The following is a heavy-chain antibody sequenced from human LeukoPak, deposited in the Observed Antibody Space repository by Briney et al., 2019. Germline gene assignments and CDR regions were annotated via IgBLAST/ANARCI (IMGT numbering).Heavy chain of an antibody. V-gene: IGHV3-7*01. CDR1: SSYW. J-gene: IGHJ4*02. D-gene: IGHD6-13*01. Sequence: GGSLRLSCAAFSSYWMTWVRQAPGKGLEWVANIKQDGSEKYYVDSVKGRFTISRDNAKNSLYLQMNSLRAEDTAVYYCAAQIAALPLLDYWGQGTLVTVSS. CDR3: AAQIAALPLLDY. CDR2: IKQDGSEK.